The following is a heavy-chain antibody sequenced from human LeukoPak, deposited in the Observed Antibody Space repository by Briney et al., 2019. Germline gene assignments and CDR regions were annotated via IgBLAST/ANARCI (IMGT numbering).Heavy chain of an antibody. V-gene: IGHV3-53*01. Sequence: PGGSLRLSCATSGFTVSSNYMSWVRQAPGKGLEWVSVIYSGGSTYYADSVKGRFTISRDNAKNSLYLQMNSLRAEDTALYYCARVTLDYYDSSGYYPFAAFDYWGQGTLVTVSS. CDR3: ARVTLDYYDSSGYYPFAAFDY. CDR2: IYSGGST. D-gene: IGHD3-22*01. CDR1: GFTVSSNY. J-gene: IGHJ4*02.